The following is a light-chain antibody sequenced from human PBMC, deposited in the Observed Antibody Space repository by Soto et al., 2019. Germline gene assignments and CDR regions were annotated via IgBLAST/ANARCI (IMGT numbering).Light chain of an antibody. J-gene: IGLJ2*01. Sequence: QSALTQPPSASGSPGQSVTISCTGTSSDVGGYNYVSWYQQHPGKAPRLMIYEVNKRPSGVPYRFSGSKSGNTASLTVSGLQADDEAVYYCSSYAGNRLMVFGGGTKLTVL. CDR2: EVN. CDR1: SSDVGGYNY. V-gene: IGLV2-8*01. CDR3: SSYAGNRLMV.